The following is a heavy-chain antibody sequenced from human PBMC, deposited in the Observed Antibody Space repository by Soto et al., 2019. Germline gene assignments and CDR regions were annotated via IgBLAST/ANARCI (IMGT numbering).Heavy chain of an antibody. Sequence: PGGSLRLSCAASGFTFSSYAMSWVRQAPGKGLEWVSAVGTGGTAYYADSVKGRFTISRDNSKNTLYLQMNGLRAEDTAVYYCVPYIPAAGTRYFRHWGQGTLVTVSS. CDR3: VPYIPAAGTRYFRH. CDR1: GFTFSSYA. V-gene: IGHV3-23*01. J-gene: IGHJ1*01. CDR2: VGTGGTA. D-gene: IGHD6-13*01.